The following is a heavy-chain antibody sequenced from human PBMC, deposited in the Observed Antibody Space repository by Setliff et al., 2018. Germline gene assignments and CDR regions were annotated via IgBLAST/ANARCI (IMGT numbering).Heavy chain of an antibody. CDR1: GGTFSNYG. J-gene: IGHJ6*03. V-gene: IGHV1-69*05. D-gene: IGHD3-22*01. Sequence: SVKVSCKASGGTFSNYGVSWVRQAPGQGLEWMGGTIPLFGTTDYAQKFHGRVTIITDESTSTAYMQVSSLGSGDTAVYYCVREGVDSRSSTDYRYYVDVWGKGTTVAVSS. CDR3: VREGVDSRSSTDYRYYVDV. CDR2: TIPLFGTT.